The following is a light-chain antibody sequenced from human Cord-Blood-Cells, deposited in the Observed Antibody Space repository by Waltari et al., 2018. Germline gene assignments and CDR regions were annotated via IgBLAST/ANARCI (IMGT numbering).Light chain of an antibody. CDR1: SSNIGAGYD. V-gene: IGLV1-40*01. CDR3: QSYDSSLSGYV. CDR2: GTS. Sequence: QSVLTQPPSVSGAPGQRVTISCTGSSSNIGAGYDVHWYQQLPGTAPKLLSYGTSNRPSGVPDRVSGSKSGTSAALAITGLQAEDEADYYCQSYDSSLSGYVFGTGTKVTVL. J-gene: IGLJ1*01.